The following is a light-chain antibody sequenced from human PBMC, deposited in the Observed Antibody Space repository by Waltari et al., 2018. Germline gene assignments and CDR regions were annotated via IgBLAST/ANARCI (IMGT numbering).Light chain of an antibody. CDR1: QCSSRF. Sequence: EVILTPSPGTLSLSPGERATLPCRARQCSSRFLAWYQQKPGQAPRLLIYDASSRATGIPARFSGSGSGTEFSLTISRLEPEDIAVYYCQQYGSLPATFGQGTKVEIK. CDR2: DAS. V-gene: IGKV3-20*01. J-gene: IGKJ1*01. CDR3: QQYGSLPAT.